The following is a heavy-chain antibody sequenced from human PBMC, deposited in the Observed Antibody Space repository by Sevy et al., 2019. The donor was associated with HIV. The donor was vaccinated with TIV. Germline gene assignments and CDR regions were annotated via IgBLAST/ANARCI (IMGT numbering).Heavy chain of an antibody. V-gene: IGHV3-23*01. Sequence: GGSLRLSCTASGFTFNNYDMAWVRQAPGKGLGWVSAISSAGTTAYYSNSVRGRLTVSRDNSKSTLFLQMNDLRVDDTAVYYCAKGWQWWPSDYWGQGTQVTVSS. D-gene: IGHD2-15*01. CDR2: ISSAGTTA. CDR1: GFTFNNYD. CDR3: AKGWQWWPSDY. J-gene: IGHJ4*02.